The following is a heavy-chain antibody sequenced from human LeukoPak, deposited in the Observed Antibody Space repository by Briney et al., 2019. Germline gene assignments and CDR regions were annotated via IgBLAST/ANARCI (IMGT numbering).Heavy chain of an antibody. CDR3: ARGRGSTSCLDY. D-gene: IGHD2-2*01. J-gene: IGHJ4*02. Sequence: PSETLSLTCAVYGGPFSGYYWSWIRQPPGKGLEWIGEINHSGSTNYNPSLKSRVTISVDTSKNQFSLKLSSVTAADTAVYYCARGRGSTSCLDYWGQGTLVTVSS. CDR2: INHSGST. CDR1: GGPFSGYY. V-gene: IGHV4-34*01.